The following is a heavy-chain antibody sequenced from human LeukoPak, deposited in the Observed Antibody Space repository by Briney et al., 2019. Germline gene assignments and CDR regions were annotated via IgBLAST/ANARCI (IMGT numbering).Heavy chain of an antibody. D-gene: IGHD6-13*01. CDR2: INHSGST. CDR3: AREFDSSSWYGIDY. CDR1: GGSFSGYY. Sequence: NPSETLSLTCAVYGGSFSGYYWSWIRQPPGKGLEWIGEINHSGSTNYNPSLKSRVTISVDTSKNQFSLKLSSVTAADTAVYYCAREFDSSSWYGIDYWGQGTLVTVSS. V-gene: IGHV4-34*01. J-gene: IGHJ4*02.